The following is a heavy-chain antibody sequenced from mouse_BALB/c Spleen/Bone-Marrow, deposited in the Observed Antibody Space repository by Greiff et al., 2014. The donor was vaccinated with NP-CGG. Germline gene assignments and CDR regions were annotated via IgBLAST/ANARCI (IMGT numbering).Heavy chain of an antibody. CDR2: ISSGDGYT. D-gene: IGHD1-1*01. CDR1: GFTFSSYG. J-gene: IGHJ3*01. CDR3: ARQRGGGYYGFFAY. V-gene: IGHV5-6*01. Sequence: EVKLMESGGALVKPGGSLKLSCAASGFTFSSYGMSWVRQTPDKRLEWVATISSGDGYTYYPDSVKGRFTISRDNAKNTLYLQMSSLTSEDSAMYYCARQRGGGYYGFFAYWGQGTLVTVSA.